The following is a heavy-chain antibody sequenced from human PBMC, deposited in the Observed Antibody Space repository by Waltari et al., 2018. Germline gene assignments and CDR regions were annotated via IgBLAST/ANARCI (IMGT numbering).Heavy chain of an antibody. D-gene: IGHD4-17*01. CDR2: IKQDGSEK. Sequence: EVQLVESGGGSVQPGGSLRLSCAASGMTFSNYWMNWVRQAPGKGVEWVANIKQDGSEKNYVDSVEGRFSISRDNAQNSLYVQMNSLRAEDTAIYYCVTGLTTVTAKDYFDHWGQGALVTVS. CDR1: GMTFSNYW. V-gene: IGHV3-7*01. CDR3: VTGLTTVTAKDYFDH. J-gene: IGHJ4*02.